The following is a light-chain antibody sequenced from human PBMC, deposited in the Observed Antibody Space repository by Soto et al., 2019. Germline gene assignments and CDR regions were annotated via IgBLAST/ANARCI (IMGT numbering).Light chain of an antibody. V-gene: IGKV1-17*01. CDR2: ASS. CDR1: QGIGSD. J-gene: IGKJ4*01. Sequence: DIQMTQSPSSLSASMGDRVTITCRASQGIGSDLGWYQQKPGKAPKRLIYASSSLQSGVPSRFSGRGSATEFTLTIGSLQPEDFAAYYCLQHNSYPPTFGGGTKVEIK. CDR3: LQHNSYPPT.